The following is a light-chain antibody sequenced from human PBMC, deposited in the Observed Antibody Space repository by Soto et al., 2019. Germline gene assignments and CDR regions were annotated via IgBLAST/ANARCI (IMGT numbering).Light chain of an antibody. Sequence: DIQMTQSPSSLSASVGDTVTMTCRASQSIALSVNWYQQKPGKAPKLLIYVAFTLESGVPSWFSGSGSGTEFPLTIGSLHPKDFQTYFGQQIFRSPIPFGRGTRLE. CDR2: VAF. V-gene: IGKV1-39*01. CDR1: QSIALS. J-gene: IGKJ5*01. CDR3: QQIFRSPIP.